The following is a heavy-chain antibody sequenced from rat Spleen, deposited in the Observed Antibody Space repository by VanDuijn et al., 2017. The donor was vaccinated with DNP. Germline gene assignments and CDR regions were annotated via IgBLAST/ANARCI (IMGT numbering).Heavy chain of an antibody. CDR3: ATEGYSSYMLFDY. D-gene: IGHD1-2*01. Sequence: EVQLVESGGGLVQPGRSLKLSCAASGFTFSNYGMAWVRQAPTKGLEWVASISPSGGSTYYRDSVKGRFTISRDNAKSTLYLQMDSLRSEDTATYYCATEGYSSYMLFDYWGQGVTVTVSS. CDR1: GFTFSNYG. CDR2: ISPSGGST. V-gene: IGHV5-19*01. J-gene: IGHJ2*01.